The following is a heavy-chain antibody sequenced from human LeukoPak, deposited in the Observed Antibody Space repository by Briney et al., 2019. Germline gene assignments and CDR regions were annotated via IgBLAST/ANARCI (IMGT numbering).Heavy chain of an antibody. CDR2: IYYSGST. J-gene: IGHJ3*02. CDR1: GGSISSYY. D-gene: IGHD4-11*01. CDR3: ARGTYSNYYAFDI. V-gene: IGHV4-59*01. Sequence: PSETLSLTCTVSGGSISSYYWSWIRQPPGKGLEWIGYIYYSGSTNYNPSLKSRVTISVDTSKNQFSLKLSSVTAADTAVYYCARGTYSNYYAFDIWGQGTMVTVSS.